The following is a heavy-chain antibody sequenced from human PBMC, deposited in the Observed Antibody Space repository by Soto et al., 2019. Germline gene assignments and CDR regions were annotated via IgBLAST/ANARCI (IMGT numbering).Heavy chain of an antibody. V-gene: IGHV3-23*01. J-gene: IGHJ4*02. CDR1: GFAFSSYA. CDR2: ITGSDGST. Sequence: EVQLLESGGGFVQPGGSLRLSCAASGFAFSSYAMTWVRQAPERGLEWVSSITGSDGSTKYADSVKGRFTISRDNSKNTLYLQMNGLRAEDTAVQYCARDGDESRPPDSCDYWGKGSLATVAA. CDR3: ARDGDESRPPDSCDY. D-gene: IGHD7-27*01.